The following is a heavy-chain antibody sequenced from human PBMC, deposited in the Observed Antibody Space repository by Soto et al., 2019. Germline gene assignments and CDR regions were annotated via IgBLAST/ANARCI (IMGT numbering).Heavy chain of an antibody. Sequence: QVQLEQSGAEVKKPGSSVKVSCKASGGTFRTAAVSWVRQAPGQGLEWMGGIMPVFRTPDYAQKFHGRVTITADESTSTAYMALSGLRSDDTAVYYCARDNDRPQLGGNYYYILAVWGQGTTITVSS. D-gene: IGHD2-8*01. V-gene: IGHV1-69*12. CDR1: GGTFRTAA. CDR2: IMPVFRTP. J-gene: IGHJ6*02. CDR3: ARDNDRPQLGGNYYYILAV.